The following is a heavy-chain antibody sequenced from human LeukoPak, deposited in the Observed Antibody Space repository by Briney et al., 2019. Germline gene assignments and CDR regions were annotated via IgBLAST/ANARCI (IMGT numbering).Heavy chain of an antibody. D-gene: IGHD6-6*01. J-gene: IGHJ6*02. CDR3: ARALASARGVYYYYYGMDV. CDR2: ISSSSSYI. Sequence: PGGSLRLSCAASGFTFSSYSMNWVRQAPGKGLEWVSSISSSSSYIYYADSVKGRFTISRDNAKNSLYLQMNSLRAEDTAVYYCARALASARGVYYYYYGMDVWGQGTTVTVSS. CDR1: GFTFSSYS. V-gene: IGHV3-21*01.